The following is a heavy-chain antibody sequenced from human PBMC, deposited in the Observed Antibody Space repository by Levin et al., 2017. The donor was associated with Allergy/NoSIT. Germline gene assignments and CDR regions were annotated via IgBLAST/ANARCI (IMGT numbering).Heavy chain of an antibody. CDR1: GGSFSGYY. J-gene: IGHJ4*02. Sequence: SQTLSLTCAVYGGSFSGYYWSWIRQPPGKGLEWIGEINHSGSTNYNPSLKSRVTISVDTSKNQFSLKLSSVTAADTAVYYCARDSSSWYVDYWGQGTLVTVSS. V-gene: IGHV4-34*01. CDR2: INHSGST. D-gene: IGHD6-13*01. CDR3: ARDSSSWYVDY.